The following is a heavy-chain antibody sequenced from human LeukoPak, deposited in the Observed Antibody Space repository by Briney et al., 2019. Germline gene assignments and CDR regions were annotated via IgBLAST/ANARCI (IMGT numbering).Heavy chain of an antibody. CDR1: GFTFSSDS. CDR2: ISSSSSHI. J-gene: IGHJ1*01. D-gene: IGHD6-13*01. V-gene: IGHV3-21*01. Sequence: GGSLRLSCAASGFTFSSDSMNWVRQAPGRGLEWVSSISSSSSHIYYADSVKGRFTISRDNAKNSLYLQMNSLRAEDTAVYYCTSNPPGIARDGAEYFQHWGQGTLVTVSS. CDR3: TSNPPGIARDGAEYFQH.